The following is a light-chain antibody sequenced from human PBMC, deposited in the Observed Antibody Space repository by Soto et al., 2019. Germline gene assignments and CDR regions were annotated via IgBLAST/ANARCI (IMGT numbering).Light chain of an antibody. CDR2: EGY. CDR1: SRDIGGYIL. J-gene: IGLJ2*01. CDR3: CSYVGSDTYVI. V-gene: IGLV2-23*01. Sequence: QSALTQPASVSGSPGQSITISCTGTSRDIGGYILVSWYQQEPGKAPKLMIYEGYKRPSGVSNRCSGSKSCNTASLTISGLQAEDEAHYYCCSYVGSDTYVIFGGGTQLTVL.